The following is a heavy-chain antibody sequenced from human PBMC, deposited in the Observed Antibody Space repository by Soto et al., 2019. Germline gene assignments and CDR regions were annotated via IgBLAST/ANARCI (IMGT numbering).Heavy chain of an antibody. J-gene: IGHJ4*02. CDR3: AKWGTRDGYNRPTFDY. CDR2: ISGSGGST. D-gene: IGHD5-12*01. Sequence: GGSLRLSCAASGFTFSSYAMSWVRQAPGKGLEWVSAISGSGGSTYYADSVKGRFTISRDNSKNTLYLQMNSLRAEDTAVYYCAKWGTRDGYNRPTFDYWGQGTLVTVSS. CDR1: GFTFSSYA. V-gene: IGHV3-23*01.